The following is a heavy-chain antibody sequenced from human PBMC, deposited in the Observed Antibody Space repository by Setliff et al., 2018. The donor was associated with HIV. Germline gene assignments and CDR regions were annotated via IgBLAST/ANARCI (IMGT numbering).Heavy chain of an antibody. D-gene: IGHD2-2*01. CDR2: IHYSGNT. V-gene: IGHV4-31*01. Sequence: SETLSLTCTVSGGSISSGVFYWTWIRQLPGKGLEWIGYIHYSGNTYYKPSLKSPLSMSVDTSKNQFSLNLTSVTAADTAVYFCARGTRSSVNWFDPWGQGTLVTVSS. CDR1: GGSISSGVFY. J-gene: IGHJ5*02. CDR3: ARGTRSSVNWFDP.